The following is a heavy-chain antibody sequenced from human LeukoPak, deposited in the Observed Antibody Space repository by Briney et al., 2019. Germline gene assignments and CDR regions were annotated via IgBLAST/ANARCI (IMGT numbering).Heavy chain of an antibody. CDR2: IYYSKNT. CDR3: VSPRGFSYGYFDY. J-gene: IGHJ4*02. D-gene: IGHD5-18*01. CDR1: GGSISSSSAY. Sequence: SETPSLTCTVSGGSISSSSAYWGWIRQPPGKGLEWIGSIYYSKNTYYNPSLKSRVTISADTSKNQFSLTLGSVSATDTAVYYCVSPRGFSYGYFDYWGQGTLVTVSS. V-gene: IGHV4-39*01.